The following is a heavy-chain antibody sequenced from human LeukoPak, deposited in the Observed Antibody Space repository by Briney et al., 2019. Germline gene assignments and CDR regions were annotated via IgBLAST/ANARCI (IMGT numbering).Heavy chain of an antibody. Sequence: GGSLRLSCAASGFTSSCCAMSLVRQAPGKGLEWVSTITGNGGSTFYADSVKGRFAISRDNSENTLYLQMNSLRAEDTAVYYCAKDTDKWLVDAFDIWGQGTMVTVSS. D-gene: IGHD6-19*01. V-gene: IGHV3-23*01. CDR3: AKDTDKWLVDAFDI. J-gene: IGHJ3*02. CDR1: GFTSSCCA. CDR2: ITGNGGST.